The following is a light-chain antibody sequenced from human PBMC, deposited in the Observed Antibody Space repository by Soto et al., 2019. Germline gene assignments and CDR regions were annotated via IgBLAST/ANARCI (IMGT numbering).Light chain of an antibody. CDR3: QHYNSYSEA. CDR2: KAS. CDR1: QTISIW. V-gene: IGKV1-5*03. Sequence: IQMTQSPSTLSGYLGDRVTITCRASQTISIWLSWYQQKPGKAPKLLIYKASTLKSGVPSRFSGSGSGTEFTLTISSLQPDDFATYYCQHYNSYSEAFGQGTKVDIK. J-gene: IGKJ1*01.